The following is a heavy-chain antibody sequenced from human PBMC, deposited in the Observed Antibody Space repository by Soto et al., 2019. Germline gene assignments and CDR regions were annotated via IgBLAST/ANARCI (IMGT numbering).Heavy chain of an antibody. J-gene: IGHJ4*02. D-gene: IGHD6-13*01. Sequence: LSLTCTVSGGYISSGGYFWSWVRQHPGKGLEWIGNIYYSGRTYYNPSLKSRVTISVDTSKNQFSLKLSSVTAADTAVYYCARFAREENPKVGSWYYFDYWGQGTRVTVSS. CDR1: GGYISSGGYF. V-gene: IGHV4-31*03. CDR3: ARFAREENPKVGSWYYFDY. CDR2: IYYSGRT.